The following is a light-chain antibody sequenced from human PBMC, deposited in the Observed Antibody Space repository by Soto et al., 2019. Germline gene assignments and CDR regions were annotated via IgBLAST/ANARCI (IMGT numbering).Light chain of an antibody. CDR3: QSYDSSLSGSYV. CDR1: SSNIGAGYD. V-gene: IGLV1-40*01. CDR2: DNN. J-gene: IGLJ1*01. Sequence: QSVLTQPPSVSGASGQRVTISCTGSSSNIGAGYDVHWYQQLPGTAPKVLIYDNNNRPSGVPDRISGSKSGTSASLAITGLQAEDEADYYCQSYDSSLSGSYVFGTGTKVTVL.